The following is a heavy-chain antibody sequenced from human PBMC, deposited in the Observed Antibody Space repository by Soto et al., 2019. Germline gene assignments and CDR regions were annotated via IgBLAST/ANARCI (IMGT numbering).Heavy chain of an antibody. CDR3: AKMLYYYDSSGYYAFDI. J-gene: IGHJ3*02. CDR1: GFTFSSYA. Sequence: PGGSLRLSCAASGFTFSSYAMSWVRQAPGKGLEWVSAISGSGGSTYYADSVKGRFTISRDNSKNTLYLQMSSLRAEDTAVYYCAKMLYYYDSSGYYAFDIWGQGTMVTVSS. V-gene: IGHV3-23*01. CDR2: ISGSGGST. D-gene: IGHD3-22*01.